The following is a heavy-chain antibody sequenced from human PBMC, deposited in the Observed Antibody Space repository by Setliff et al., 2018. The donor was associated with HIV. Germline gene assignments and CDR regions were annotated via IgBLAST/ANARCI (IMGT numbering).Heavy chain of an antibody. J-gene: IGHJ4*02. CDR1: GFTVSSNY. CDR3: ARVGLVQLERRGLNYFDY. D-gene: IGHD1-1*01. CDR2: IYSGGST. Sequence: GGSLRLSCAASGFTVSSNYMTWVRQAPGKGLEWVSVIYSGGSTYYADSVKGRFTISRDNSKNTLYLQMNSMRAEDTAVYYCARVGLVQLERRGLNYFDYWGQGTLVTVSS. V-gene: IGHV3-66*01.